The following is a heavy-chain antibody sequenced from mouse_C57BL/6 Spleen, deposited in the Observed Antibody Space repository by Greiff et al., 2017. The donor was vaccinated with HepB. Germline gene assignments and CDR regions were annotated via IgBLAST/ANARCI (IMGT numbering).Heavy chain of an antibody. CDR3: AREIYSYGGRDWYFDV. D-gene: IGHD1-1*02. CDR1: GYTFTSYW. Sequence: QVQLQQPGAELVKPGASVKLSCKASGYTFTSYWMHWVKQRPGQGLEWIGMIHPIGGSTNYNEKFKGKATLTVDKSSSTAYMQLSSLTSEDSAVYYCAREIYSYGGRDWYFDVWGTGTTVTVSS. J-gene: IGHJ1*03. CDR2: IHPIGGST. V-gene: IGHV1-64*01.